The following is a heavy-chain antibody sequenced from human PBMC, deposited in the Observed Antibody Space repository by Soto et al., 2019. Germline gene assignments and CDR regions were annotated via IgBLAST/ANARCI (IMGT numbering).Heavy chain of an antibody. CDR3: SRHQAGRSIVFYGLDV. CDR1: GFTLSASD. J-gene: IGHJ6*02. Sequence: PGGSLRLSCAASGFTLSASDIHWVRQASGKGLEWVGRIRTKSNNFATSYAESVRGRFTISRDDSDNTASLQMSSLKTEDTAIYYCSRHQAGRSIVFYGLDVCGQGTTLTVSS. CDR2: IRTKSNNFAT. V-gene: IGHV3-73*01. D-gene: IGHD2-15*01.